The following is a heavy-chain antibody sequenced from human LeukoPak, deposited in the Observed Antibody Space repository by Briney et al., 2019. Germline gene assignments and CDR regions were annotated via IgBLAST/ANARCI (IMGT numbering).Heavy chain of an antibody. V-gene: IGHV3-23*01. CDR2: ISGSGGST. CDR1: GFTFSNYA. J-gene: IGHJ6*02. CDR3: AKDATVAAQCYYYYYGMDV. Sequence: GGSLRLSCAASGFTFSNYAMSWVRQAPGKGLEWVSAISGSGGSTYYADSVKGRFTISRDNSKNTLYLQMNSLRAEDTAVYYCAKDATVAAQCYYYYYGMDVWGQGTTVTVSS. D-gene: IGHD6-19*01.